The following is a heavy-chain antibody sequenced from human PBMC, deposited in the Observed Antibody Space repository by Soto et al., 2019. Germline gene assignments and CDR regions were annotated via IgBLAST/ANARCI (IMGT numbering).Heavy chain of an antibody. J-gene: IGHJ6*02. Sequence: EAQLLESGGGLVQPGGSLRLSCAASGFTFGIHAMSWVRQAPGKGLEWVSVISGSGGSTYFADSVKGRFTISRDNFKNTLYLQMNGLRVEDTAVYYCAKGSAATHYYYYAMDVWGQGTPVTVSS. V-gene: IGHV3-23*01. CDR2: ISGSGGST. D-gene: IGHD2-15*01. CDR1: GFTFGIHA. CDR3: AKGSAATHYYYYAMDV.